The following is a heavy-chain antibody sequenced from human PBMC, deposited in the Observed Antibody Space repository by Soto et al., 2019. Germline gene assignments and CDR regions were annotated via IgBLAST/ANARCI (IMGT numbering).Heavy chain of an antibody. CDR2: ISTYNGDT. CDR1: GYTFINYG. V-gene: IGHV1-18*01. D-gene: IGHD1-1*01. CDR3: VRRTTGIEAQSLDI. Sequence: QVQLVQSGAEVKKPGASVKVSCKASGYTFINYGISWVRQAPGQGLEWMGWISTYNGDTNYAQKLQGRVSLTTDTSTTTAYMDLRSLRSDDTAVYYCVRRTTGIEAQSLDIWGQGTMVTVSS. J-gene: IGHJ3*02.